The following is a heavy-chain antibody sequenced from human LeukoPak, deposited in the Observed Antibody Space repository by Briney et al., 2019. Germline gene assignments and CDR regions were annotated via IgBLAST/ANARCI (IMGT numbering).Heavy chain of an antibody. CDR1: GGSFSGYY. CDR2: IYYSGST. CDR3: ARAQRYYYYMDV. J-gene: IGHJ6*03. V-gene: IGHV4-34*01. Sequence: SETLSLTCAVYGGSFSGYYWSWIRQPPGKGLEWIGSIYYSGSTYYNPSLKSRVTISVDTSKNQFSLKLSSVTAPDTAVYYCARAQRYYYYMDVWGKGTTVTISS.